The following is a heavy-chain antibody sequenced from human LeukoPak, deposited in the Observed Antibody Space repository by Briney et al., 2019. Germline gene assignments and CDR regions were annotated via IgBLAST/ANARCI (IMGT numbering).Heavy chain of an antibody. CDR1: GGSFSGYY. CDR3: ARVRYCSGGSCYGWFDP. CDR2: INHSGST. J-gene: IGHJ5*02. V-gene: IGHV4-34*01. D-gene: IGHD2-15*01. Sequence: SETLSLTCAVYGGSFSGYYWSWIRQPPGKGLEWIGEINHSGSTNYNPSLKSRVTISVDTSKNQFSLKLSSVTAADTAVYYCARVRYCSGGSCYGWFDPWGQGTLVTVSS.